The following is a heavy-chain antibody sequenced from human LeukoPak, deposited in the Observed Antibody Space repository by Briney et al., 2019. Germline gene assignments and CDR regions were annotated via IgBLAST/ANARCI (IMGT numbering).Heavy chain of an antibody. J-gene: IGHJ5*02. V-gene: IGHV4-39*07. CDR1: SGSISTSNYY. D-gene: IGHD3-10*01. CDR2: IFYSGST. CDR3: ARDSGSGSYKP. Sequence: SETLSLTCTVSSGSISTSNYYWGWVRQPPGKALEWIGNIFYSGSTYYSPSLKSRVTISLDTSRNQFSLKLSSVTAEDTAVYYCARDSGSGSYKPWGQGTLVTVSS.